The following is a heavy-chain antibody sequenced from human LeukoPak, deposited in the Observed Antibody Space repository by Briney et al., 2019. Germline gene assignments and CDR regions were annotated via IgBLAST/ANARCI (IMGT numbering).Heavy chain of an antibody. CDR1: GGSISSSN. Sequence: ETLSPTCAVSGGSISSSNWWSWVRPAPGKGLEWVSAISGSGGSTYYADSVKGRFTISRDNSKNTLYLQINSLRVGDTAVYSCARVGAATFYWYYMDVWGKGTTVTVSS. CDR2: ISGSGGST. V-gene: IGHV3-23*01. D-gene: IGHD2-15*01. CDR3: ARVGAATFYWYYMDV. J-gene: IGHJ6*03.